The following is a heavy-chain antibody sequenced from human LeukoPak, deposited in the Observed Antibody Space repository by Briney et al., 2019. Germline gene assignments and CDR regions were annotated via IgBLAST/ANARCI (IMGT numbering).Heavy chain of an antibody. Sequence: ASVKVSCKASGYTFTSYGISWVRQAPGQGLEWMGWISAYNGNTNYAQKLQGRVTMTTDTSTSTAYMELRSLRSDDTAVYYCARAYYYASSGYFIDYWGQGTLVTVSS. CDR3: ARAYYYASSGYFIDY. CDR2: ISAYNGNT. D-gene: IGHD3-22*01. V-gene: IGHV1-18*01. CDR1: GYTFTSYG. J-gene: IGHJ4*02.